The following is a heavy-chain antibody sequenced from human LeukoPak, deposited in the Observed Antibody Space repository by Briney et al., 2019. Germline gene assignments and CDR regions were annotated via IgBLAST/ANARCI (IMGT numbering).Heavy chain of an antibody. CDR2: ISWNSGSI. J-gene: IGHJ4*02. D-gene: IGHD6-13*01. V-gene: IGHV3-9*01. Sequence: PGGSLRLSCAASGFTFDDYAMHWVRHAPGKGLEWVSGISWNSGSIGYADSVKGRFTISRDNAKNSLYLQMNSLRAEDTALYYCAKTAPDIAAAGKYYFDYWGQGTLVTVSS. CDR3: AKTAPDIAAAGKYYFDY. CDR1: GFTFDDYA.